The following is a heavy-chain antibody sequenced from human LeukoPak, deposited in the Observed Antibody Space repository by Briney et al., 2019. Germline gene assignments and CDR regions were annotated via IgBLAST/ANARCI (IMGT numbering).Heavy chain of an antibody. V-gene: IGHV3-53*01. J-gene: IGHJ3*02. Sequence: PGGSLRLSCAASGFTVSSHYISWFREAPGRGLEWVSALYRDGRTFYAEAVKGRFTISRDKPKNTLYLQMKSLRAEDTALYYCATLWGGLGDIWGQGTVVTVS. CDR2: LYRDGRT. CDR3: ATLWGGLGDI. CDR1: GFTVSSHY. D-gene: IGHD7-27*01.